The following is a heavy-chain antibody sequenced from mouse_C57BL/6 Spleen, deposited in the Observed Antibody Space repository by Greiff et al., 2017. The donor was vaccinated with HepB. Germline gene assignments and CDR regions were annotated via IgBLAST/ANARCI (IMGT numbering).Heavy chain of an antibody. CDR1: GYSITSGYY. V-gene: IGHV3-6*01. Sequence: EVQLVESGPGLVKPSQSLSLTCSVTGYSITSGYYWNWIRQFPGNKLEWMGYISYDGSNNYNPSLKNRISITRDTSKNQFFLKLNSVTTEDTATYYCARENYDYVYYAMDYWGQGTSVTVSS. D-gene: IGHD2-4*01. CDR2: ISYDGSN. J-gene: IGHJ4*01. CDR3: ARENYDYVYYAMDY.